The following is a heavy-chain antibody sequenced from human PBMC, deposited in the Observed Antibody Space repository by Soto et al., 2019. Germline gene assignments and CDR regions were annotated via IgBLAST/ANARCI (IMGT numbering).Heavy chain of an antibody. D-gene: IGHD6-13*01. Sequence: SETLSLTCAVYGGSFSGYYWSWIRQPPGKGLEWIGEINHSGSTNYNPSLKSRVTISVDTSKNQFSLKLSSVTAADTAVYYCARVRLAGTYYYYGMDVWGQGTTVTVSS. CDR2: INHSGST. CDR1: GGSFSGYY. CDR3: ARVRLAGTYYYYGMDV. V-gene: IGHV4-34*01. J-gene: IGHJ6*02.